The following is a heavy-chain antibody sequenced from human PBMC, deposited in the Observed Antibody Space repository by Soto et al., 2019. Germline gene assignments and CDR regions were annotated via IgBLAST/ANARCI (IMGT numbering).Heavy chain of an antibody. CDR3: ARRIRGDVVVVAATDWFDP. D-gene: IGHD2-15*01. V-gene: IGHV4-39*01. CDR2: IYYSGST. J-gene: IGHJ5*02. Sequence: SETLSLTCTVSGGSISSSSYYWGWIREPPGKGLEWIGSIYYSGSTYYNPSLKSRVTISVDTSKNQFSLKLSSVTAADTAVYYCARRIRGDVVVVAATDWFDPWGQGTLVTVSS. CDR1: GGSISSSSYY.